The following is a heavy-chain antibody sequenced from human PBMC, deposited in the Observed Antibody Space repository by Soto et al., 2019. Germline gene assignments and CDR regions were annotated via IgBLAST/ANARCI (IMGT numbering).Heavy chain of an antibody. CDR3: ARDDVYYGSGTPPGY. Sequence: GASVKVSCKASGYTFTSYGISWVRQAPGQGLEWMGWISAYNGNTNYAQKLQGRVTMTTDTSTSTAYMELRSLRSDDTAVYYCARDDVYYGSGTPPGYWGQGTLVTVSS. CDR2: ISAYNGNT. J-gene: IGHJ4*02. CDR1: GYTFTSYG. D-gene: IGHD3-10*01. V-gene: IGHV1-18*01.